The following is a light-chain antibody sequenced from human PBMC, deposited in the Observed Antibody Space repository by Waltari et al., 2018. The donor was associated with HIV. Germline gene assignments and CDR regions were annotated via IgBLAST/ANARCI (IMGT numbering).Light chain of an antibody. CDR1: SPNIGNNY. CDR3: GTWDSSLSAGV. Sequence: QSVLTQPPSVSAAPGQKVTISCSGSSPNIGNNYVSWYQQPPGTAPNLLIYGKNRRPSGIPDRFSGSKSGTSATLGITGLQTGDEADYYCGTWDSSLSAGVFGGGTKLTVL. CDR2: GKN. J-gene: IGLJ3*02. V-gene: IGLV1-51*01.